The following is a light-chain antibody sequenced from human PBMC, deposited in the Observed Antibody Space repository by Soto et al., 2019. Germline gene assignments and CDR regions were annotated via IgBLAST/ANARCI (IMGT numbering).Light chain of an antibody. CDR1: SSDFGGYNY. J-gene: IGLJ1*01. Sequence: QSVLNQPPSASRAPGQSVTISCPGNSSDFGGYNYVSWYQQHPGKAPKLMIYEVSKRPSGVPDRFSGSKSGNTASLTVSGLQAEDEADYYCSSYAGSNNLYVFGTGTKVTVL. CDR2: EVS. V-gene: IGLV2-8*01. CDR3: SSYAGSNNLYV.